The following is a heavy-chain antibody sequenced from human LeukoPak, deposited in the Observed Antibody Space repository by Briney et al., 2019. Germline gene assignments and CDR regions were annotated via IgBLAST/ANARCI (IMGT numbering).Heavy chain of an antibody. J-gene: IGHJ4*02. V-gene: IGHV1-18*01. CDR2: ISGHNGNT. CDR3: ARGSSSAPQILAFDL. D-gene: IGHD1-26*01. CDR1: GYTFTNYG. Sequence: ASVKVSCKAFGYTFTNYGITWVRRAPGQGLEWMGWISGHNGNTKYAQKLQGRVTMTTDTSTSAAYMEVRSLRSDDTAMYYCARGSSSAPQILAFDLWGQETLVTVSS.